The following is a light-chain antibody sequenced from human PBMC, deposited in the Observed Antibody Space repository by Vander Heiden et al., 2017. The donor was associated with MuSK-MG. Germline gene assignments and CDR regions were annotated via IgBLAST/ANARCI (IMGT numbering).Light chain of an antibody. Sequence: YPLPQPASVSVAPGQSARLPCREGNIEGRSARWYQHKPGQPPVMVIYDDTDRPAGISERVSCSNSGDTDTLTISSVEAGDEGDDDCQVWDNSIGHANWVFGGGTRVTVL. CDR3: QVWDNSIGHANWV. CDR1: NIEGRS. CDR2: DDT. V-gene: IGLV3-21*02. J-gene: IGLJ3*02.